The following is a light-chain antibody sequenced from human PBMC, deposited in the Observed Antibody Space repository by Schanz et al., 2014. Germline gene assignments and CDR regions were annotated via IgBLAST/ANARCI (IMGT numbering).Light chain of an antibody. V-gene: IGLV2-14*02. CDR2: EGS. J-gene: IGLJ2*01. CDR1: SSDVGKYNL. CDR3: QSYDSSLSGGV. Sequence: QSALTQPASVSGSPGQSITISCTGTSSDVGKYNLVSWYQQHPGKVPKLLIFEGSQRPSGVSNRFSGSKSGNTASLTISGLQAEDEADYYCQSYDSSLSGGVFGGGTKLTVL.